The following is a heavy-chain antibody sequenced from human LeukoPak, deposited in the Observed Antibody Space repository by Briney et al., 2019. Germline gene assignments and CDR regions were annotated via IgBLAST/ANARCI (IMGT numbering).Heavy chain of an antibody. CDR2: MKEEGGNI. V-gene: IGHV3-7*01. CDR1: GFTFSTEW. J-gene: IGHJ4*02. D-gene: IGHD6-13*01. Sequence: GGSLRLSCAASGFTFSTEWMGWVRQAPGKGLEWVATMKEEGGNIYYVDSVRGRFTISRDNAKNSLFLQMNSLRADDTAVYYCTRDGCSSWCHDYWGQGTLVTVSS. CDR3: TRDGCSSWCHDY.